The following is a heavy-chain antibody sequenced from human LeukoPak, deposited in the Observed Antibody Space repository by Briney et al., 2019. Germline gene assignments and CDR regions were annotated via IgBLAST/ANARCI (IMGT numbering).Heavy chain of an antibody. CDR3: ALGARGAFDI. CDR1: GGAISSYY. Sequence: SETLSLTCTVSGGAISSYYWSWIRQPPGKGLEWIGYIYYSGGTNYNPSLKSRVTISVDTSKNQFSLKLSSVTAADTAVYYCALGARGAFDIWGQGTMVTVSS. D-gene: IGHD3-16*01. V-gene: IGHV4-59*01. CDR2: IYYSGGT. J-gene: IGHJ3*02.